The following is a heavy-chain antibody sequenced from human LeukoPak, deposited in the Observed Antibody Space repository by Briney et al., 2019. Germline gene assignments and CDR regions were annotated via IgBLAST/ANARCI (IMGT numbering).Heavy chain of an antibody. CDR3: ARAHTQYSYGPDYYYYGMDV. Sequence: GGSLRLSCAASGFTFSSYSMNWVRQAPGKGLEWVSYISSSSSIISYADSVKGRLTTSRDNAKSSLYLQMNSLRAEDTAVYYCARAHTQYSYGPDYYYYGMDVWGQGTTVTVSS. CDR2: ISSSSSII. J-gene: IGHJ6*02. V-gene: IGHV3-48*01. D-gene: IGHD5-18*01. CDR1: GFTFSSYS.